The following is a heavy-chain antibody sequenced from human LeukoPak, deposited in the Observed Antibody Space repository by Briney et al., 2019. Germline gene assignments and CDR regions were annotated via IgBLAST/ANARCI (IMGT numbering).Heavy chain of an antibody. CDR1: GYTLTELS. J-gene: IGHJ4*02. CDR3: ATDLNSGYDPLFDY. D-gene: IGHD5-12*01. Sequence: ASVKVSCKVSGYTLTELSMHWVRQAPGKGLERMGGFDPEDGETIYAQKFQGRVTMTEDTSTDTAYMELSSLRSEDTAVYYCATDLNSGYDPLFDYWGQGTLVTVSS. V-gene: IGHV1-24*01. CDR2: FDPEDGET.